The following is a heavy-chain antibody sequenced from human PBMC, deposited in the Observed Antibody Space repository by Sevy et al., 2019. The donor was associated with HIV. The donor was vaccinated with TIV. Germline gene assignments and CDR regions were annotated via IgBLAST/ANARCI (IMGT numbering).Heavy chain of an antibody. V-gene: IGHV1-3*01. CDR3: ARGGYDSSGYSLFDY. CDR1: GYSFTNYA. CDR2: INAGNGNT. Sequence: ASVKVSCKASGYSFTNYAMHWVRQAPGQRLEWMGWINAGNGNTRYSQKFQGRVTITSDTSANTAYMELSSLGSEDTAVYYCARGGYDSSGYSLFDYWGQGSLATVSS. J-gene: IGHJ4*02. D-gene: IGHD3-22*01.